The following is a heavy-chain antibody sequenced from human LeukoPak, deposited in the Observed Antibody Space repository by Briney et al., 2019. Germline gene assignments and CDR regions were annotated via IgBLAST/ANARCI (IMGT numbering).Heavy chain of an antibody. CDR1: GYTFTSYY. CDR2: INPSGGST. D-gene: IGHD5-24*01. Sequence: ASVKVSCKASGYTFTSYYMHWVRQAPGQGLEWMGIINPSGGSTSYAQKFQGRVTTTRDTSTSTVYMELSSLRSEDTAVYYCARDRHEMATIETVSTGLDPWGQGTLVTVSS. V-gene: IGHV1-46*01. CDR3: ARDRHEMATIETVSTGLDP. J-gene: IGHJ5*02.